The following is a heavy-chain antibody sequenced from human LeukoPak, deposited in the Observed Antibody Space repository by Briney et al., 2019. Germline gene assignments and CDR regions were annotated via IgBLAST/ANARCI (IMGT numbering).Heavy chain of an antibody. D-gene: IGHD6-13*01. CDR3: ASVYSSTSWDY. Sequence: GESLKISCRASGYSFTTYWIGWVRQMPGKGLEWMGVIFPADSDTRYSPSFQGQATISADKSISTAYLQWSSLKASDTAMYYCASVYSSTSWDYWGQGTLVTVSS. V-gene: IGHV5-51*01. CDR2: IFPADSDT. J-gene: IGHJ4*02. CDR1: GYSFTTYW.